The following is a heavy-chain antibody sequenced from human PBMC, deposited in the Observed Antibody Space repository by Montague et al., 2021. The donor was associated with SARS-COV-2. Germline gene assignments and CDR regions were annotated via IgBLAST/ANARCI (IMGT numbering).Heavy chain of an antibody. CDR2: IDWXXXK. CDR3: ALETPMVTFLA. J-gene: IGHJ5*02. Sequence: PALVKPTQTLTLTCTFSGFSLSTSGMCVSWIRQPPGKALEWLARIDWXXXKYYSTSLKTRLTISKDTSKNPVVLTMTNMDPVDTATYYCALETPMVTFLAWGQGTLVTVSS. D-gene: IGHD5-18*01. V-gene: IGHV2-70*11. CDR1: GFSLSTSGMC.